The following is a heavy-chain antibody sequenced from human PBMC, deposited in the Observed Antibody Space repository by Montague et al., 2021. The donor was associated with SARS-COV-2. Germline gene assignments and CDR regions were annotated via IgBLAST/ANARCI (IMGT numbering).Heavy chain of an antibody. CDR3: ARGPRYSLSWSSDY. V-gene: IGHV6-1*01. CDR2: N. J-gene: IGHJ4*02. Sequence: NDYAVSVKSRMTISPDTSKNQFSLQLSSVTPEDRAVYYCARGPRYSLSWSSDYWGQGTLVNV. D-gene: IGHD6-13*01.